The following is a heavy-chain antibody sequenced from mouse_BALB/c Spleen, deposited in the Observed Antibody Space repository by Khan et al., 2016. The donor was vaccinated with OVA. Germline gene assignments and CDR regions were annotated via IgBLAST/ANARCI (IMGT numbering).Heavy chain of an antibody. D-gene: IGHD2-4*01. V-gene: IGHV3-2*02. CDR3: ARKDYYDYDPFPY. CDR2: ISYSGNT. J-gene: IGHJ3*01. CDR1: GYSITSEYT. Sequence: VQLQQSGPGLVKPSQSPSLTCTVTGYSITSEYTWNWIRQFPGNKLEWMGFISYSGNTRYNPSLKSRISITRDTSKNQFFLQLNSVTTEDTATYYCARKDYYDYDPFPYRGQGTLVTVSA.